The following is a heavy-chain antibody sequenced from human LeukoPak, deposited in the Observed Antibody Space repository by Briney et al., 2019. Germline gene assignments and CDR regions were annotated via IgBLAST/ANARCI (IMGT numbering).Heavy chain of an antibody. V-gene: IGHV4-61*05. D-gene: IGHD3-3*01. Sequence: SETLSLTCTVSGGSISSSSYYWGWIRQPPGKGLEYIGYIDYSGSTYHNPSLKSRVTISVDRSKNQVSLRLTSVSAADTAVYHCARLRYGVLNYYYMDVWGKGTTVTVSS. J-gene: IGHJ6*03. CDR1: GGSISSSSYY. CDR2: IDYSGST. CDR3: ARLRYGVLNYYYMDV.